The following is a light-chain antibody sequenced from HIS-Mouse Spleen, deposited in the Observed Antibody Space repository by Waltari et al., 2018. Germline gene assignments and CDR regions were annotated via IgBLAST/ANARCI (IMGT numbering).Light chain of an antibody. CDR3: RELNSYPPA. CDR2: AAS. Sequence: DIQLTQSPSFLSASVGDRVTIPCRASQGISSYLALYQQKTGKAPKLLIYAASTLKSVVTSRFSGSGSGTEFTLTSSSLHPEDFAADYCRELNSYPPAFGQGAKVEI. V-gene: IGKV1-9*01. J-gene: IGKJ1*01. CDR1: QGISSY.